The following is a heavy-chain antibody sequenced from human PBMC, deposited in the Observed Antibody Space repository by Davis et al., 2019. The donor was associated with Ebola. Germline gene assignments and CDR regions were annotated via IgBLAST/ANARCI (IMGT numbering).Heavy chain of an antibody. D-gene: IGHD5-12*01. Sequence: PGGSLRLSCAASGFTFSSYAMSWVRQAPGKGLEWVSAISGSGGSTYYADSVKGRFTISRDNSKNTLYLQMNSLSAEVTAVYYCAKDPYSSSTGALFDYWGQGTLVTVSS. CDR3: AKDPYSSSTGALFDY. CDR1: GFTFSSYA. V-gene: IGHV3-23*01. J-gene: IGHJ4*02. CDR2: ISGSGGST.